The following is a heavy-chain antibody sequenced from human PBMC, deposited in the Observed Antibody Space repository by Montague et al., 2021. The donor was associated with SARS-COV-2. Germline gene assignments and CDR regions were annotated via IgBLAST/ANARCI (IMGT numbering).Heavy chain of an antibody. CDR3: AGKVLTVPADY. V-gene: IGHV4-4*02. CDR2: ISYGGIA. Sequence: SETLSLTCAVSGVSITSTNWWSLVRQPPGKGLEWIGEISYGGIATYNPSLKSRATISMDRSRNLFSLKLSSVTAVDTAIYYCAGKVLTVPADYWGQGTLVTVS. CDR1: GVSITSTNW. D-gene: IGHD4-11*01. J-gene: IGHJ4*02.